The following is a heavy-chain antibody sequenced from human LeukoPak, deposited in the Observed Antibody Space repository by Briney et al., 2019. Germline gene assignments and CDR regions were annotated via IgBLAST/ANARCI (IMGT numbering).Heavy chain of an antibody. V-gene: IGHV1-18*01. CDR3: ARAIPAHGSDYPLNDY. Sequence: ASVKVSCKASGYTFTSYGIGWVRQAPGQGLEWMGWINTYNGNTNYAQKLQGRVTMTTDTSTSTAYMELRSLRSDDTAVYYCARAIPAHGSDYPLNDYWGQGTLVTVSS. CDR2: INTYNGNT. J-gene: IGHJ4*02. CDR1: GYTFTSYG. D-gene: IGHD2-21*01.